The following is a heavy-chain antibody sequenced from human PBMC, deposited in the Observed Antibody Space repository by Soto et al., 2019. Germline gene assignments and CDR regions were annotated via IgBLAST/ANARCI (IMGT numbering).Heavy chain of an antibody. CDR3: ARGRYNWNQGAFDI. D-gene: IGHD1-20*01. Sequence: PSETVSLTCTASGGSISSNDYYWSWIRQPPGKGLEWIGYIYYSGSTYYNPSLKSRVTISADTSKTQFSLKLTSVTAADTAVYYCARGRYNWNQGAFDIWGQGTVVTVSS. CDR1: GGSISSNDYY. J-gene: IGHJ3*02. V-gene: IGHV4-30-4*01. CDR2: IYYSGST.